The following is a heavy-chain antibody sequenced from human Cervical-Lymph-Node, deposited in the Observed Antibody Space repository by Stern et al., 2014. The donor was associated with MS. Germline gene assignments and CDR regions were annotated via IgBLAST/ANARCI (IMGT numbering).Heavy chain of an antibody. Sequence: VQLVESGGGLVQPGGSLRLSCAASGITLSSYWMHWVRQAPGKGLVWVSRINSDVSSTSYVDSVKGRFTISRDNAKNTLYLQMNSLRAEDTAAYYCARSVGSSSDYFDYWGQGTLVTVSS. D-gene: IGHD6-6*01. CDR2: INSDVSST. CDR1: GITLSSYW. CDR3: ARSVGSSSDYFDY. J-gene: IGHJ4*02. V-gene: IGHV3-74*02.